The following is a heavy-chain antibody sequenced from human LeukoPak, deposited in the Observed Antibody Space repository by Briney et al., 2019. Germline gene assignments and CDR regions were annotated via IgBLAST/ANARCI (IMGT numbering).Heavy chain of an antibody. J-gene: IGHJ5*02. CDR1: GYTFTSNY. D-gene: IGHD6-6*01. Sequence: ASVKVSCKASGYTFTSNYIHWVRQAPGQGLEWMGMIYPRDGSTSYAQKFQGRVTMTRDTSTSTDYMELSSLTSEDTAVYYCARDNSYRDSSWWFDPWGQGTLVTVSS. V-gene: IGHV1-46*01. CDR2: IYPRDGST. CDR3: ARDNSYRDSSWWFDP.